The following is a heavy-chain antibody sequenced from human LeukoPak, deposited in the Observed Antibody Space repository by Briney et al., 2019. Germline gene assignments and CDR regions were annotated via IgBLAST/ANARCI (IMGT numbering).Heavy chain of an antibody. V-gene: IGHV3-7*01. CDR3: ARDVYNMGDY. Sequence: GGSLRLSCAASGFTFSNYWMSWVRQAPGKGLEWVANIKQDGSEKYYVDSVKGRFTISRDNAKNSVYLQMNSLRAEDTALYYCARDVYNMGDYWGQGTLVTVSS. D-gene: IGHD1-1*01. CDR2: IKQDGSEK. CDR1: GFTFSNYW. J-gene: IGHJ4*02.